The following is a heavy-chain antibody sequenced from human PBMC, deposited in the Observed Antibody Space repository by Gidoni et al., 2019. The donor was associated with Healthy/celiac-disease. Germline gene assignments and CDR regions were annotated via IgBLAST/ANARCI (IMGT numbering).Heavy chain of an antibody. CDR1: GFPFSRSD. V-gene: IGHV3-13*05. CDR3: ARERVVHCSSTSCYSGGMDV. Sequence: EVQLVESGGGLVQPGGSLRLSCAASGFPFSRSDIHWVRQATGKGLGWGSAIGTAGDPYYPGSVKGRFTISRENAKNSLYLQMNSLRAGDTAVYYCARERVVHCSSTSCYSGGMDVWGQGTTVTVSS. D-gene: IGHD2-2*02. CDR2: IGTAGDP. J-gene: IGHJ6*02.